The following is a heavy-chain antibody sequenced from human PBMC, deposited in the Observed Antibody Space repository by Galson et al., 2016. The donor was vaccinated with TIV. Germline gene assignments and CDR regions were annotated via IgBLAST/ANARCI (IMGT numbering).Heavy chain of an antibody. CDR2: IYPGDSDT. Sequence: QSGAEVKKPGESLKISCKASGYRFTNHWIGWVHQMPGKGLEWMGVIYPGDSDTRYSPSFQGQVTISADKSSSTAHLQWSSLKASDTAMYYCARLEGYDDSASDYWGQGTLVTVSS. J-gene: IGHJ4*02. V-gene: IGHV5-51*07. D-gene: IGHD3-22*01. CDR1: GYRFTNHW. CDR3: ARLEGYDDSASDY.